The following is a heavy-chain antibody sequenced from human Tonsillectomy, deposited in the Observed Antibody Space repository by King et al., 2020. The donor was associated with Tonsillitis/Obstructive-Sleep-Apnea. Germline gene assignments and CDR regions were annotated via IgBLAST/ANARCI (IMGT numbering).Heavy chain of an antibody. CDR1: GFTVSSNY. V-gene: IGHV3-66*01. Sequence: VQLVESGGGLVQPGGSLRLSCAASGFTVSSNYMTWGRKAPGKGLEWVSVIYSDGSTYYADSVKGRFTISRDNSKNTLYLQMNSLRAEDTALYYCATSNIFYDYWGQGTLVTVSS. D-gene: IGHD2-15*01. CDR3: ATSNIFYDY. CDR2: IYSDGST. J-gene: IGHJ4*02.